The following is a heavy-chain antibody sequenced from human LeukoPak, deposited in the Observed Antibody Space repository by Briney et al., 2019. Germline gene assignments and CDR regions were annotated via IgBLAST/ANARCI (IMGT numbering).Heavy chain of an antibody. CDR3: STGRGWELRPATYYFDQ. CDR2: MNPNRGNT. J-gene: IGHJ4*02. Sequence: ASVKVSCKVSGYTFTSYDIHWVRQATGQGLEWMGWMNPNRGNTGSAQKFQGRVTMTRNTSISTAYMELSSLRSEDTAVYYCSTGRGWELRPATYYFDQWGQGTLVTVSS. D-gene: IGHD1-26*01. V-gene: IGHV1-8*01. CDR1: GYTFTSYD.